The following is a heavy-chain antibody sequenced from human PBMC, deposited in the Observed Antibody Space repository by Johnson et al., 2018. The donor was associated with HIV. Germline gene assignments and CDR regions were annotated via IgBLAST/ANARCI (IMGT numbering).Heavy chain of an antibody. D-gene: IGHD3-22*01. Sequence: VQLVESGGGLVQPGGSLRLSCAASGFTVNSNYMSWVRQAPGKGLEWVSVIYSGGSTYYADSVKGRFPISRDNSKNTLYLQMNSLRAEDTAVYYCARDQYYYDSRGVGAFDIWGQGTRVTVSS. V-gene: IGHV3-66*01. CDR1: GFTVNSNY. J-gene: IGHJ3*02. CDR3: ARDQYYYDSRGVGAFDI. CDR2: IYSGGST.